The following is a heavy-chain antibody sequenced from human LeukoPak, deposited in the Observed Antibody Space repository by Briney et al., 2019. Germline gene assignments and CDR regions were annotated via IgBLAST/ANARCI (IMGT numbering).Heavy chain of an antibody. J-gene: IGHJ4*02. CDR3: ARDKDLGAVAGTFDY. V-gene: IGHV1-24*01. D-gene: IGHD6-19*01. CDR1: GDTLTELS. Sequence: ASVKVSYKVSGDTLTELSTHWVRQAPGKGLEWMGGFDPEHGEMIYAQKLQGRVTMTEDRSTDTAYMELTSLTSDDTAVYYCARDKDLGAVAGTFDYWGQGTLVTVSS. CDR2: FDPEHGEM.